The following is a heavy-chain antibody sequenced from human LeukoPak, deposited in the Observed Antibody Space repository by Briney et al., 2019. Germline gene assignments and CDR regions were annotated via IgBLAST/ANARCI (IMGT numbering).Heavy chain of an antibody. Sequence: GGSLRLSCAASGFTFRSYGMHWVRQAPGKGLEWVAFIRYDGSNKYYGDSVKGRFTISRDNSKNTLYLQMNSLRAEDTAVYYCAKAGDGQIDYWGQGTLVTVSS. D-gene: IGHD3-16*01. J-gene: IGHJ4*02. CDR2: IRYDGSNK. V-gene: IGHV3-30*02. CDR1: GFTFRSYG. CDR3: AKAGDGQIDY.